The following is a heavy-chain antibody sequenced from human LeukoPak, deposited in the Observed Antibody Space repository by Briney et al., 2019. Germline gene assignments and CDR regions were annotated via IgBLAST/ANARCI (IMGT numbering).Heavy chain of an antibody. Sequence: GGSLRLSCAASGFTVSSNYMSWVRQAPGKGLEWVSLIHGDGTHYADSVKGRFTISRDNSKNTLYLQMNSLRAGDTAIYYCARDGSSRSLQFWGQGTLVTVSS. CDR3: ARDGSSRSLQF. J-gene: IGHJ1*01. CDR2: IHGDGT. CDR1: GFTVSSNY. V-gene: IGHV3-53*01.